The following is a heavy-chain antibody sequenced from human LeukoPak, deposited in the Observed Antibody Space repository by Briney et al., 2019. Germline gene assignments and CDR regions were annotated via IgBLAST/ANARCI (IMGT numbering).Heavy chain of an antibody. V-gene: IGHV4-38-2*02. CDR3: ARDSRYSDTSGYYYSHYYMDV. D-gene: IGHD3-22*01. CDR2: IYHSGNT. CDR1: GYSISSGYY. Sequence: SETLSLTCTVSGYSISSGYYWDWIRQPPGKGLEWIGNIYHSGNTYYNPSLKSRATISVDTSKNQFSLKLSSVTAADTAVYYCARDSRYSDTSGYYYSHYYMDVWGKGTTVTVSS. J-gene: IGHJ6*03.